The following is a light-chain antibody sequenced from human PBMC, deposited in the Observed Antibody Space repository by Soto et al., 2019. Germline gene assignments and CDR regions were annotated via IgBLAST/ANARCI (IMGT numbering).Light chain of an antibody. CDR1: QSVSGY. Sequence: EIVLTQSPVTLSLSPGERATLSCRASQSVSGYLAWYQQKPGQAPRLLIDDVSNRATGIPARFSGSGSGPDFTLTISSLEPEDFAIYYCQQRDYWQVTFGQGTRLEIK. J-gene: IGKJ5*01. V-gene: IGKV3-11*01. CDR2: DVS. CDR3: QQRDYWQVT.